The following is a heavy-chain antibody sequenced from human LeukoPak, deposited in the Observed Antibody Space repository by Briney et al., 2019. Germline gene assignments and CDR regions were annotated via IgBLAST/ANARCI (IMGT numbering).Heavy chain of an antibody. D-gene: IGHD3-10*01. CDR2: IYSGGST. V-gene: IGHV3-53*04. CDR3: ARVGRFGEQVDY. CDR1: GFTVSSNY. J-gene: IGHJ4*02. Sequence: GSLGLSCAASGFTVSSNYMSWVRPAPGKGLEWVSVIYSGGSTYYADSVKGRFTISRHNSKSTLYLQMNSLRAEDTAVYYCARVGRFGEQVDYWGQGTLVTVSS.